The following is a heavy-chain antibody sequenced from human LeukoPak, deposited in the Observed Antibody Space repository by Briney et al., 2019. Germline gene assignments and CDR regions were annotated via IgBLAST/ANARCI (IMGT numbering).Heavy chain of an antibody. D-gene: IGHD6-6*01. CDR2: INHSGST. J-gene: IGHJ5*02. Sequence: SETLSLTCAVYGGSLSGYYWSWIRQPPGKGLEWIGEINHSGSTNYNPSLKSRVTISVDTSKNQFSLKLSSVTAADTAVYYCARGGGSSSAGSDNWFDPWGQGTLVTVSS. V-gene: IGHV4-34*01. CDR3: ARGGGSSSAGSDNWFDP. CDR1: GGSLSGYY.